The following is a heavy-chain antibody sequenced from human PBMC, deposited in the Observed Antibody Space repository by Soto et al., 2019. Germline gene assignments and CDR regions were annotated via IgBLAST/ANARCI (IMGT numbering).Heavy chain of an antibody. J-gene: IGHJ4*02. CDR3: ARDASGWLDY. CDR2: ISSSSSYI. V-gene: IGHV3-21*01. D-gene: IGHD6-19*01. Sequence: SCAASGFTFSSYSMNWVRQAPGKGLEWVSSISSSSSYIYYADSVKGRFTISRDNAKNSLYLQMNSLRAEDTAVYYCARDASGWLDYWGQGTLVTVSS. CDR1: GFTFSSYS.